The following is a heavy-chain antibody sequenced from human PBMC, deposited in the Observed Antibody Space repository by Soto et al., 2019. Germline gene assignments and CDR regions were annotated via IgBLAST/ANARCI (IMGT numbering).Heavy chain of an antibody. V-gene: IGHV1-18*01. J-gene: IGHJ6*02. CDR3: ARRDRSGYDSLYDYYGIDV. Sequence: QVQLVQSGAEVKKPGASVKVSCKASGYTFTSYGISWVRQAPGQGPEWMGWISAYNGNTNYAQKLQGRVTMTTDTSTSTDYMELRSLRSDDTAVYYWARRDRSGYDSLYDYYGIDVWGQGTTVTVSS. CDR1: GYTFTSYG. CDR2: ISAYNGNT. D-gene: IGHD5-12*01.